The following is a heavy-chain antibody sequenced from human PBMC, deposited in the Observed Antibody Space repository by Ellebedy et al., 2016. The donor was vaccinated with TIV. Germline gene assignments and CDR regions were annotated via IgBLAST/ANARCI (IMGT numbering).Heavy chain of an antibody. D-gene: IGHD6-6*01. CDR2: IDWDDDK. CDR1: GFSLSTSGMC. Sequence: SGPTLVXPTQPLTLTCTFSGFSLSTSGMCVSWIRQPPGKALEWLALIDWDDDKYYSTSLKTRLTISKDTSKNQVVLTMTNMDPVDTATYYCARILSSSSGNYFDYWGQGTLVTVSS. CDR3: ARILSSSSGNYFDY. J-gene: IGHJ4*02. V-gene: IGHV2-70*01.